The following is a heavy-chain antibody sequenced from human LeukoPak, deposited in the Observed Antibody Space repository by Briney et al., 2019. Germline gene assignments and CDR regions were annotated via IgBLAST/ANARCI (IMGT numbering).Heavy chain of an antibody. CDR3: AKDMSPSDSSGYWGFAFDI. V-gene: IGHV3-9*01. J-gene: IGHJ3*02. CDR2: ISWNSGSI. D-gene: IGHD3-22*01. CDR1: GFTFDDYG. Sequence: PGGSLRLSCAASGFTFDDYGMHWVRQGPGRGLEWVSGISWNSGSIGYADSVKGRFTISRDNAKNSLDLQMNSLRAEDTALYFCAKDMSPSDSSGYWGFAFDIWGHGTMVTVSS.